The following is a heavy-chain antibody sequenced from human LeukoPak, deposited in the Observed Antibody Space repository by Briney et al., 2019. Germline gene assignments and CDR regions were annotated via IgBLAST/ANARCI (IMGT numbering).Heavy chain of an antibody. J-gene: IGHJ3*02. Sequence: GESLRISCKGSGYSFTSYWISWVRQMPWKGLEWMGRIDPSDSYTNYSPSFQGHVTISADKSISTAYLQWSSLKASDTAMYYCASLDTATLNAFDIWGQGTMVTVSS. CDR2: IDPSDSYT. D-gene: IGHD5-18*01. CDR3: ASLDTATLNAFDI. CDR1: GYSFTSYW. V-gene: IGHV5-10-1*01.